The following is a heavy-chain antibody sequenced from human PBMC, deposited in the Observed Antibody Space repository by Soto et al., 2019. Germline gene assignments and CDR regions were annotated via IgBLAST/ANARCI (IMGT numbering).Heavy chain of an antibody. CDR1: GGSISSYY. CDR2: IYYSGST. D-gene: IGHD2-2*01. V-gene: IGHV4-59*08. Sequence: SETLSLTCTVSGGSISSYYWSWIRQPPGKGLEWIGYIYYSGSTNYNPSLKSRVTISVDTSKNQFSLKLSSVTAADTAVYYCARHRGIVVAPAAMGLLSTYYMDVWGKGTTVTVSS. CDR3: ARHRGIVVAPAAMGLLSTYYMDV. J-gene: IGHJ6*03.